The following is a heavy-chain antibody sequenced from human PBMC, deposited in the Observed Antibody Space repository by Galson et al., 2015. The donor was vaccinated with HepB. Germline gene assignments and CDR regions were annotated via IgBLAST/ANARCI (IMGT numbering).Heavy chain of an antibody. D-gene: IGHD2-21*01. CDR1: AFTFSDYY. V-gene: IGHV3-11*01. J-gene: IGHJ4*02. CDR3: ARGRAILWGFDY. Sequence: SLRLSCAASAFTFSDYYMTWIRQAPGKGLEWVSYISSSGSTIYYADSVKGRFTISRDNAKNSLYLQMNSLRAEDTAVYYRARGRAILWGFDYWGQGTLVTVSS. CDR2: ISSSGSTI.